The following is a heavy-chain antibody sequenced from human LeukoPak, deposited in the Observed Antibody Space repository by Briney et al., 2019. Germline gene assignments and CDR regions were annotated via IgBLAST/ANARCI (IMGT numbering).Heavy chain of an antibody. Sequence: GGSLRLSCTASGFTFGDYAMSWFRQAPGKGLEWVGFIRSKAYGGTTEYAASVKGRFTISRDDSKSIAYLQMNSLKTEDTAVYYCTRDRASEFRYYDFWSGYHGLNFDYWGQGTLVTVSS. J-gene: IGHJ4*02. CDR2: IRSKAYGGTT. CDR1: GFTFGDYA. CDR3: TRDRASEFRYYDFWSGYHGLNFDY. D-gene: IGHD3-3*01. V-gene: IGHV3-49*03.